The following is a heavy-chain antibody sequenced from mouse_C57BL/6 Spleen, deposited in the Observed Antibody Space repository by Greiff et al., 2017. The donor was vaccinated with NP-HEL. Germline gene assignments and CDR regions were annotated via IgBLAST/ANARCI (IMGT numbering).Heavy chain of an antibody. V-gene: IGHV5-17*01. J-gene: IGHJ1*03. CDR2: ISSGRSTI. CDR1: GFTFSDYG. Sequence: LVESGGGLVKPGGSLKLSCAASGFTFSDYGMHWVRQAPGKGLEWVAYISSGRSTIYYADTVKGRFTISRANAKNTLFLQMTSLRAEDTAMYYCATVGYFDVWGTGTTVTVSS. CDR3: ATVGYFDV.